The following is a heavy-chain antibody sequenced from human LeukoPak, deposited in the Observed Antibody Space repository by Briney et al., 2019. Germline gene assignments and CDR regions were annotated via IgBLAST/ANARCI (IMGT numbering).Heavy chain of an antibody. Sequence: GGSLRLSCAASGFTFSSYAMHWVRQAPGKGLEGWAVIQYDGSNKYYADSVKGRFTISRDNSKNTLYLQMNSLRAEDTAVYYCARGPRGYSYGRGGGYYYYYMDVWGKGTTVTVSS. V-gene: IGHV3-30*04. CDR3: ARGPRGYSYGRGGGYYYYYMDV. CDR2: IQYDGSNK. D-gene: IGHD5-18*01. J-gene: IGHJ6*03. CDR1: GFTFSSYA.